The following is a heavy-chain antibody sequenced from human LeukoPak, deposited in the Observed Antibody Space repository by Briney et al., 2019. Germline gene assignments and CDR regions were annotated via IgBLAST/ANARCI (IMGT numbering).Heavy chain of an antibody. J-gene: IGHJ5*02. CDR2: INPNSGAT. D-gene: IGHD3-10*01. Sequence: ASVKVSCTASGYTFTGYYIHWVRRAPGQGLEWMAWINPNSGATNYAQKFQGRVSMTRDTSISTAYMALSRLTSDDTAVYFCARGRFGEWDNWFDPWGQGNLVTVSS. CDR3: ARGRFGEWDNWFDP. CDR1: GYTFTGYY. V-gene: IGHV1-2*02.